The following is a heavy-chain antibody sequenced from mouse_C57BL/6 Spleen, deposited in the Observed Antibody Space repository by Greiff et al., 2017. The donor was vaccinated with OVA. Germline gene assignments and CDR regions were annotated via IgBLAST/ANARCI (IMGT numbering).Heavy chain of an antibody. CDR3: TRETNWDPFAY. Sequence: QVQLKESGAELVRPGASVTLSCKASGYTFTDYEMHWVKQTPVHGLEWIGAIDPETGGTAYNQKFKGKAILTADKSSSTAYMELRSLTSEDSAVYYCTRETNWDPFAYWGQGTLVTVSA. V-gene: IGHV1-15*01. J-gene: IGHJ3*01. CDR1: GYTFTDYE. D-gene: IGHD4-1*01. CDR2: IDPETGGT.